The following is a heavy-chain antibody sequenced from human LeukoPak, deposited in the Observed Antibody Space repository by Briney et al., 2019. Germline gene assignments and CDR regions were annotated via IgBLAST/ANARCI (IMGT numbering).Heavy chain of an antibody. V-gene: IGHV1-8*01. J-gene: IGHJ4*02. CDR1: GYTFTSYD. D-gene: IGHD3-10*01. CDR2: MNPDSGNT. Sequence: ASVKVSCKASGYTFTSYDINWVRQATGQGLEWMGWMNPDSGNTGYAQKFQGRVTMTRNTSISTAYMELSSLRSEDTAVYYCARGPYYGSGSYWYYWGQGTLVTVSS. CDR3: ARGPYYGSGSYWYY.